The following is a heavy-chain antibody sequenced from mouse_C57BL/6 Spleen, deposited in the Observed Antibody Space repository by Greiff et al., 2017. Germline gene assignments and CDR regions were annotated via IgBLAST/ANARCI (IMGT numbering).Heavy chain of an antibody. V-gene: IGHV1-80*01. CDR1: GYAFSSYW. CDR2: IYPGDGET. CDR3: ARGGNRYYFDY. D-gene: IGHD1-1*02. J-gene: IGHJ2*01. Sequence: VQGVESGAELVKPGASVKISCKASGYAFSSYWMNWVKQRPGKGLEWIGQIYPGDGETNYNGKFKGKATLTADKSSSTAYMQLSSLTSEDSAVYFCARGGNRYYFDYWGQGTTLTVSS.